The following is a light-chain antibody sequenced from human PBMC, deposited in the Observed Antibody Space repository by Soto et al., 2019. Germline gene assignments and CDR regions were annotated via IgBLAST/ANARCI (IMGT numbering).Light chain of an antibody. CDR1: QDIGDY. CDR3: QKYSSVPPT. V-gene: IGKV1-27*01. Sequence: DIQMTQSPSSLSASVGDRVTITCRASQDIGDYLAWYQQKPGKVPKLLIYAASTLQSGVPSRFSGSGSGTDFSLTISSLQPEDVATYYCQKYSSVPPTFGQGTTVDIK. J-gene: IGKJ1*01. CDR2: AAS.